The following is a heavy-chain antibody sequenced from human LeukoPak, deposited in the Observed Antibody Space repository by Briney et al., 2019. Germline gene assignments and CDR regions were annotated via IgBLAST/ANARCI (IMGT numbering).Heavy chain of an antibody. Sequence: GGSLRLSCAASGFTVSSNYMSWVRQAPGKGLEWVSVIYSGGSTYYADSVKGRFTISRDNSKNTLYLQMNSLRAEDTAVYYCARSPRNIVVVHYFDYWGQGTLVTVSS. J-gene: IGHJ4*02. V-gene: IGHV3-66*01. CDR2: IYSGGST. CDR1: GFTVSSNY. D-gene: IGHD2-2*01. CDR3: ARSPRNIVVVHYFDY.